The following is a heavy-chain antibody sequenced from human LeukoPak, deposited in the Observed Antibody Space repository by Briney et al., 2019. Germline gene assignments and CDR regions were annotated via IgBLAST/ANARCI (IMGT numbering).Heavy chain of an antibody. D-gene: IGHD1-26*01. CDR2: IYFSGST. CDR1: GGSINTNTYY. V-gene: IGHV4-39*01. J-gene: IGHJ4*02. CDR3: ASPSTWELSDLDH. Sequence: PSETLSLTCTVSGGSINTNTYYWGWVRQPPGKGREWVGSIYFSGSTYYNPSLKSRVTISVDTSKSQFSLKLSSVTAADTAVYYCASPSTWELSDLDHWGQGILVTVSS.